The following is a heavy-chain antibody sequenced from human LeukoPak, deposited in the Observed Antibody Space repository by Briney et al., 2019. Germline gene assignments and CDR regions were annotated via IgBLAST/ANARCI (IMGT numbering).Heavy chain of an antibody. CDR1: GGSISSYY. V-gene: IGHV4-59*01. CDR3: ARDLGAYGNVDY. Sequence: PSETLSLTCTVSGGSISSYYWSWIRQPPGKGLEWIGYIYSSGSTNYNPSLKSRVTISVDTSKNQFSLKLSSVTAADTAVYYCARDLGAYGNVDYWGQGTLVTVSS. J-gene: IGHJ4*02. CDR2: IYSSGST. D-gene: IGHD5-12*01.